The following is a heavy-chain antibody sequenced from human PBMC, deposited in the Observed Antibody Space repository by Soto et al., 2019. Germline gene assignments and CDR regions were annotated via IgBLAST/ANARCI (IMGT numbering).Heavy chain of an antibody. Sequence: SETLSLTCTVSGGSFTSNNWWTWVRQPPGQGLEWIGEIYRTGSTNYNPSLKSRVTISLDKSENQFSLKVTSLTAADTAVYYCASRDPGTSADYWGQGTLVTVSS. D-gene: IGHD1-7*01. J-gene: IGHJ4*02. CDR1: GGSFTSNNW. CDR2: IYRTGST. V-gene: IGHV4-4*02. CDR3: ASRDPGTSADY.